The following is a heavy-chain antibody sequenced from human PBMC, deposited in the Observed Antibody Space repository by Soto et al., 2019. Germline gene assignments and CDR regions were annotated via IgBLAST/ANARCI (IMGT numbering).Heavy chain of an antibody. D-gene: IGHD6-6*01. J-gene: IGHJ6*02. V-gene: IGHV1-69*01. CDR2: IIPIFGTA. Sequence: QVQLVQSGAEVKKPGSSVKVSCKASGGTFSSYAISWVRQAPGQGLEWMGGIIPIFGTANYAQKFQGRVTITADESTSTAYMELSSLRSEDTAVYYCARGPWYSSSYIGYYYYGMDVWGQGTTVTVSS. CDR3: ARGPWYSSSYIGYYYYGMDV. CDR1: GGTFSSYA.